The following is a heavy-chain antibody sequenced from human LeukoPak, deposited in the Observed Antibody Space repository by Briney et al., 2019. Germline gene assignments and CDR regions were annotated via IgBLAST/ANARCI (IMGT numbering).Heavy chain of an antibody. V-gene: IGHV4-31*03. CDR2: IYYSGST. Sequence: SQTLSLTCTVSGGSISSGGYYWSWIRQHPGKGLEWIGYIYYSGSTYYNPSLKSRVTISVDTSKNQFSLKLSSVTAADTAVYYCARDVPPSSSWYKGAFDIWGQGTMVTVS. CDR3: ARDVPPSSSWYKGAFDI. D-gene: IGHD6-13*01. J-gene: IGHJ3*02. CDR1: GGSISSGGYY.